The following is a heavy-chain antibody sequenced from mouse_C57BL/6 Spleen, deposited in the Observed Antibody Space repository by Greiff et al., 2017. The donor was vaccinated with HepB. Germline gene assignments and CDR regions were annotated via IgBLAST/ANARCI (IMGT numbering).Heavy chain of an antibody. CDR2: INPSSGYT. V-gene: IGHV1-7*01. J-gene: IGHJ4*01. CDR1: GYTFTSYW. Sequence: QVHVKQSGAELAKPGASVKLSCKASGYTFTSYWMHWVKQRPGQGLEWIGYINPSSGYTKYNQKFKDKATLTADKSSSTAYMQLSSLTYEDSAVYYCARYFAGTGSNAMDYWGQGTSVTVSS. CDR3: ARYFAGTGSNAMDY. D-gene: IGHD1-1*01.